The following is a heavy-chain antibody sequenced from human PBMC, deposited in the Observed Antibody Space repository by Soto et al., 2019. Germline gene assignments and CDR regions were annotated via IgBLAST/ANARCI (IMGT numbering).Heavy chain of an antibody. J-gene: IGHJ5*02. CDR1: GGSISSGGYY. CDR3: ARGLRGSYYGGWFDP. V-gene: IGHV4-31*03. CDR2: IYYSGST. D-gene: IGHD1-26*01. Sequence: QVQLQESGPGLVKPSQTLSLTCTVSGGSISSGGYYWSWIRQHPGKGLEWIGYIYYSGSTYYNPSLKSRVTISGDTSKNQFSLKLSSVTAADTAVDYCARGLRGSYYGGWFDPWGQGTLVTVSS.